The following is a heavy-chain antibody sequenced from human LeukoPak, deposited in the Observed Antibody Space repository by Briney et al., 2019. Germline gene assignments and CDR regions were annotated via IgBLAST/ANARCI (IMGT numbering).Heavy chain of an antibody. V-gene: IGHV4-34*01. CDR2: INHSGST. Sequence: SETLSLTCAVYGGSFSGYYWGWIRQPPGKGLEWIGEINHSGSTNYNPSLKSRVTISVDTSKNQFSLKLSSVTAADTAVYYCARGFIAAPSDYWGQGTLVTVSS. D-gene: IGHD6-13*01. CDR3: ARGFIAAPSDY. J-gene: IGHJ4*02. CDR1: GGSFSGYY.